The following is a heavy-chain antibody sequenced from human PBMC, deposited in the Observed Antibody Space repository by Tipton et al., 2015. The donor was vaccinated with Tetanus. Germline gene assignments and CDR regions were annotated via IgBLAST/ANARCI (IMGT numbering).Heavy chain of an antibody. V-gene: IGHV3-30*18. D-gene: IGHD5-18*01. CDR2: ISYGGTDK. J-gene: IGHJ6*02. Sequence: SLRLSCAGSGFTFRSYDMYWFRQSPGAGLEWVAAISYGGTDKYYADSVKGRFTISRDNSNNTLYLQVHSLSVEDTAVYYCAKDVLQLWSPPPYGMDVWGQGTTVTVSS. CDR1: GFTFRSYD. CDR3: AKDVLQLWSPPPYGMDV.